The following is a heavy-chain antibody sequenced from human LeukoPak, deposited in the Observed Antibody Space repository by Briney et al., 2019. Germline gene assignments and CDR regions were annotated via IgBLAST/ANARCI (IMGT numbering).Heavy chain of an antibody. Sequence: GGSLRLSCAASGFAFSNYCLHGVRQAPGKGLVWVARINTHGSSTNYADSVKGRFTISRDNAKNTLYLQMTSLSAEDTAVYYALAGYYYYYMDVWGKGTTVTVSS. CDR3: LAGYYYYYMDV. CDR2: INTHGSST. V-gene: IGHV3-74*01. D-gene: IGHD6-13*01. J-gene: IGHJ6*03. CDR1: GFAFSNYC.